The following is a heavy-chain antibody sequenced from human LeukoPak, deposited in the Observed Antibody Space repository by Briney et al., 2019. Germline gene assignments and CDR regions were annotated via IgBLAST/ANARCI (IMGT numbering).Heavy chain of an antibody. V-gene: IGHV4-30-2*03. CDR2: IYYSGST. CDR1: GGSISSGSYY. Sequence: SQTLSLTCTVSGGSISSGSYYWSWIRQPAGKGLEWIGSIYYSGSTYYNPSLKSRVTISVDTSKNQFSLKLSSVTAADTAVYYCARHGYYYYMDVWGKGTTVTVSS. CDR3: ARHGYYYYMDV. J-gene: IGHJ6*03.